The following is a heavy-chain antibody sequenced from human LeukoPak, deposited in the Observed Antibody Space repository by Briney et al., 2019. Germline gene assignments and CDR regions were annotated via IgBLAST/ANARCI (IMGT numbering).Heavy chain of an antibody. Sequence: ASVKVSCKASGYTFSAYYMHWVRQAPGQGLEWMGWINPNSGGTNYAQKFQGRVTMTRDTSISTAYIELRSDDAAVYYCARSDSRGYLDYWAREPWSPSPQ. CDR2: INPNSGGT. CDR1: GYTFSAYY. CDR3: ARSDSRGYLDY. J-gene: IGHJ4*02. D-gene: IGHD3-22*01. V-gene: IGHV1-2*02.